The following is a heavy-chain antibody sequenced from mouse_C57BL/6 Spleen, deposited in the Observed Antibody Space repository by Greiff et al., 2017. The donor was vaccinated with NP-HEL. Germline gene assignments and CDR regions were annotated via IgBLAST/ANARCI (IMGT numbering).Heavy chain of an antibody. CDR2: IDPSDSYT. D-gene: IGHD1-1*01. Sequence: QVQLQQPGAELVKPGASVKLSCKASGYTFTSYWMQWVKQRPGQGLEWIGEIDPSDSYTNYNQKFKGKATLTVDTSSSTAYMQLSSLTSEDSAVYYCARSSITTVVPRYFDVWGTGTTVTVSS. V-gene: IGHV1-50*01. CDR1: GYTFTSYW. CDR3: ARSSITTVVPRYFDV. J-gene: IGHJ1*03.